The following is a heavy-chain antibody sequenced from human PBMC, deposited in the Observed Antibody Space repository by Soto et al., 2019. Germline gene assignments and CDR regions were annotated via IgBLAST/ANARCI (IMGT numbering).Heavy chain of an antibody. J-gene: IGHJ3*01. Sequence: EVQLLESGGGLAQPGGSLRLSCAASGFTFSNYAITWVRQAPGKGLEWVSGISGSGASTYYADSVKGRFTISRDNSKSTVFLQMNNLRSEETAVYFCAKDVDHADYGVFDLWGQGTMVTVSS. V-gene: IGHV3-23*01. CDR2: ISGSGAST. CDR3: AKDVDHADYGVFDL. D-gene: IGHD4-17*01. CDR1: GFTFSNYA.